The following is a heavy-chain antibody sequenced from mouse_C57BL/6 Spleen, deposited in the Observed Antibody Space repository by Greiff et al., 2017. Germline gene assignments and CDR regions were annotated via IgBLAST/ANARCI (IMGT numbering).Heavy chain of an antibody. D-gene: IGHD1-1*01. J-gene: IGHJ3*01. Sequence: VKLVESGAELVKPGASVKISCKASGYAFSSYWMNWVKQRPGKGLEWIGQIYPGDGDTNYNGKFKGKATLTADKSSSTAYMQLSSLTSEDSAVYFCARGAVYYGSSGFAYWGQGTLVTVSA. CDR3: ARGAVYYGSSGFAY. V-gene: IGHV1-80*01. CDR2: IYPGDGDT. CDR1: GYAFSSYW.